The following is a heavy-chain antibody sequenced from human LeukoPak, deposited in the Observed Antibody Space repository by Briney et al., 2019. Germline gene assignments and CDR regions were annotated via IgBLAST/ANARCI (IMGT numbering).Heavy chain of an antibody. J-gene: IGHJ4*02. D-gene: IGHD2/OR15-2a*01. Sequence: GGSLRLFCAASGFTFRSFSMNWVRQAPGKGLEWVSAIDPSTTRIYYANSVRGRFTISRDNAKNSLDLQMNSLRAEDTAVYYCVRGGAYCDSTCKGADYWGQGTLVAVSS. V-gene: IGHV3-21*01. CDR1: GFTFRSFS. CDR3: VRGGAYCDSTCKGADY. CDR2: IDPSTTRI.